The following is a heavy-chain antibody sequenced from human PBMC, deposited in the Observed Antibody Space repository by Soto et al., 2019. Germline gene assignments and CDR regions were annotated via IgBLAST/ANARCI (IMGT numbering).Heavy chain of an antibody. Sequence: ASVKVSCKASGYTFTSYAMHWVRQAPGQRLEWMGWINAGNGNTKYSQKFQGRVTITRDTSASTAYMELRSLRSDDTAVYYCTTEGLYGDAFDIWGQGTMVTVSS. J-gene: IGHJ3*02. V-gene: IGHV1-3*01. CDR2: INAGNGNT. CDR1: GYTFTSYA. CDR3: TTEGLYGDAFDI. D-gene: IGHD2-8*01.